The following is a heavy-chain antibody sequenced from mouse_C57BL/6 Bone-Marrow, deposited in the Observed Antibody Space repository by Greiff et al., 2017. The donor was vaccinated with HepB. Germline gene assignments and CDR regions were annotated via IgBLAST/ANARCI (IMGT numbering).Heavy chain of an antibody. Sequence: QVQLQQSGAELARPGASVKLSCKASGYTFTSYGISWVKQRTGQGLEWIGEIYPRSGNTYYNEKFKGKATLTADKSSSTAYMELRSLTSADSAVYFCARHYYGSSYWFAYWGQGTLVTVSA. J-gene: IGHJ3*01. V-gene: IGHV1-81*01. CDR2: IYPRSGNT. CDR3: ARHYYGSSYWFAY. D-gene: IGHD1-1*01. CDR1: GYTFTSYG.